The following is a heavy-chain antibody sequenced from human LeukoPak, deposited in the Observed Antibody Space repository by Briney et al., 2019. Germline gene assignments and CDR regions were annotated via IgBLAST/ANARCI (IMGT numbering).Heavy chain of an antibody. CDR1: TFTVGDTF. V-gene: IGHV3-66*01. J-gene: IGHJ5*02. Sequence: GGSLRLSYVGLTFTVGDTFMSWVRQAPGKGLDWVSTMYTGGGTDYADSVKGRFTISRDSSKNTVYLQMNSLRDEDTAVYYCARGPPFDPWGQGTLVTVSS. CDR2: MYTGGGT. CDR3: ARGPPFDP.